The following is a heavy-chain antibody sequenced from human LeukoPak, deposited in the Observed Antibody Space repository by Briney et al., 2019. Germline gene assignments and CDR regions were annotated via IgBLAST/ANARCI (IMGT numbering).Heavy chain of an antibody. V-gene: IGHV4-34*01. Sequence: PSETLSLTCAVYGGSFSGYYWSWIRQPPGKGLEWIGEINHSGSTNYNPSLKSRVTISVDTSKNQFSLKLSSVTAADTAVYYCARGLVRITMIVGAMGATYYFDYWGQGTLVTVSS. CDR2: INHSGST. CDR1: GGSFSGYY. CDR3: ARGLVRITMIVGAMGATYYFDY. J-gene: IGHJ4*02. D-gene: IGHD3-22*01.